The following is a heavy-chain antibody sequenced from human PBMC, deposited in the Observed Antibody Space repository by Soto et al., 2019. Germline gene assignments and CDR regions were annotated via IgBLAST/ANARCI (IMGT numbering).Heavy chain of an antibody. CDR3: ARSQGSSTSLEIYYSYYYGMDV. Sequence: QVQLVQSGAEVKKPGSSVKVSCTASGGTFSSYAISWVRQAPGQGLEWMGGIIPISETTNYAQKFQGRVTITADESKSTAYMELSSLRSEDTAVYYCARSQGSSTSLEIYYSYYYGMDVWGQGTTVTVSS. V-gene: IGHV1-69*01. CDR2: IIPISETT. CDR1: GGTFSSYA. D-gene: IGHD2-2*01. J-gene: IGHJ6*02.